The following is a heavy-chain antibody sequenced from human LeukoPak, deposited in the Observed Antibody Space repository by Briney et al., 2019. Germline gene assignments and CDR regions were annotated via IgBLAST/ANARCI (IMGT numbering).Heavy chain of an antibody. Sequence: PGESLRLSCAASGFTVSSNYMSWVRQAPGKGLEWVSVIYSGGSTYYADSVKDRFTISRDNSKNTLYLQMNSLRAEDTAVYYCARERSYAFDIWGQGTMVTVSS. CDR1: GFTVSSNY. J-gene: IGHJ3*02. CDR2: IYSGGST. V-gene: IGHV3-66*01. CDR3: ARERSYAFDI.